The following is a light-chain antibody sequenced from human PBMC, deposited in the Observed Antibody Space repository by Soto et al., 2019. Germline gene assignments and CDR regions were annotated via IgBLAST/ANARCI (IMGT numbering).Light chain of an antibody. Sequence: SSELTQPPSVSVAPGQTARITCGGNNIGSKSVHWYQQKPGQAPVLVVYEDSDRPSGIPERFSGSNSGNTATLTISRVEAGDEADYYCQVWDSSSDHPVFGGGTQLTVL. CDR1: NIGSKS. CDR3: QVWDSSSDHPV. J-gene: IGLJ2*01. V-gene: IGLV3-21*02. CDR2: EDS.